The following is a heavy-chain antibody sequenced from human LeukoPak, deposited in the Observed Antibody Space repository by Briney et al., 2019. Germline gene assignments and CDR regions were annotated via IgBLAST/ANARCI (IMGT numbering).Heavy chain of an antibody. V-gene: IGHV4-59*01. D-gene: IGHD3-9*01. CDR3: ARGREDYDILTGYYKFYYFDY. J-gene: IGHJ4*02. CDR2: IYYSGST. CDR1: GGSISSYY. Sequence: KTSETLSLTCTVSGGSISSYYWSWIRQPPGKGLEWIGYIYYSGSTNYNPSLKSRVTISVDTSKNQFSLKLSSVTAADTAVYYCARGREDYDILTGYYKFYYFDYWGQGTLVTVSS.